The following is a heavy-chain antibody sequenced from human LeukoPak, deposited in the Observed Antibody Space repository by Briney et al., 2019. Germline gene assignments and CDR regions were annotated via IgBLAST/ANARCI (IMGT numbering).Heavy chain of an antibody. Sequence: SETLSLTCTVSGGSISTYYWSWIRQPPGKGLKWIGYIHYSGSTNYNPSLKSRVTISVGTSKNQFSLKLSSVTAADTAVYYCARGYFDNSGYSAPFHYWGQGTLVTVSS. D-gene: IGHD3-22*01. CDR1: GGSISTYY. CDR3: ARGYFDNSGYSAPFHY. V-gene: IGHV4-59*01. CDR2: IHYSGST. J-gene: IGHJ4*02.